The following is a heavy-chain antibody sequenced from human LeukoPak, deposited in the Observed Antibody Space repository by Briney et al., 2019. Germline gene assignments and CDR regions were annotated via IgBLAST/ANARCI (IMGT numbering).Heavy chain of an antibody. CDR2: IKSKGDGGTT. Sequence: KPGGSLRLSCAASGFTFRYAYMNWGRQAPGKGPEWGGRIKSKGDGGTTDYAAPVKGRFTISRDDSKNMLYLQMNSLTTEDTAVYYCTTVTMVREINWGQGTLVTVSS. V-gene: IGHV3-15*01. CDR1: GFTFRYAY. D-gene: IGHD3-10*01. CDR3: TTVTMVREIN. J-gene: IGHJ4*02.